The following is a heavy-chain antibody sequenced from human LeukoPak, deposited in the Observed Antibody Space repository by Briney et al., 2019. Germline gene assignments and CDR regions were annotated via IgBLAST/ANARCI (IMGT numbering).Heavy chain of an antibody. CDR3: AREGHDYVWGSYRYYYYYGIDV. CDR1: GFTFSSYG. J-gene: IGHJ6*02. V-gene: IGHV3-30*03. CDR2: LSFDGSNE. Sequence: PGGSLRLSCAASGFTFSSYGMHWVRQSPGRGLEWVSFLSFDGSNEFYADSLKGRFTISRDNSKDTLYLQMDSLRAEDTALYYCAREGHDYVWGSYRYYYYYGIDVWGQGTTVTVSS. D-gene: IGHD3-16*02.